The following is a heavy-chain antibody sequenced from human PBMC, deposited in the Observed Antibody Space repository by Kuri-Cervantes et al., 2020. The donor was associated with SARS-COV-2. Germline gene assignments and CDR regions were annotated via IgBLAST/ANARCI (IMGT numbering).Heavy chain of an antibody. CDR1: GFTFSSYA. CDR3: AKVTPFDYYGSGSQDRQAFDI. CDR2: ISYDGSNK. V-gene: IGHV3-30*04. J-gene: IGHJ3*02. Sequence: GESLKISCAASGFTFSSYAMHWVRQAPGKGLEWVAVISYDGSNKYYADSVKGRFTISRDNSKNTLYLQMNSLRAEDTAVYYCAKVTPFDYYGSGSQDRQAFDIWGQGTMVT. D-gene: IGHD3-10*01.